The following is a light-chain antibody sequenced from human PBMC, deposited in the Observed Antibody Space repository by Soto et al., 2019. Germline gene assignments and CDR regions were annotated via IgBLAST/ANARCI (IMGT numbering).Light chain of an antibody. V-gene: IGKV1-5*01. Sequence: DIQMTQSPSTLSASIGDSVTITCRASQSISTWLAWYQQKPGKAPKLLIFDASSLEGGVPSRFSGSGSGTEFTLTISNLQPDDFATYYCQLYSTYLFGQGTKVEIK. CDR2: DAS. CDR3: QLYSTYL. J-gene: IGKJ1*01. CDR1: QSISTW.